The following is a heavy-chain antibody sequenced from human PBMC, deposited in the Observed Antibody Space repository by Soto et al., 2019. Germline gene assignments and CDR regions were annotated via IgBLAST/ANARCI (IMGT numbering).Heavy chain of an antibody. D-gene: IGHD6-19*01. Sequence: LRLSCAASGFTFSSYSMNWVRQAPGKGLEWVSSISSSSSYIYYADSVKGRFTISRDNAKNSLYLQMNSLRAEDTAVYYCASTGAVAGLDALDIWGQGTMVTVSS. CDR1: GFTFSSYS. CDR3: ASTGAVAGLDALDI. V-gene: IGHV3-21*01. J-gene: IGHJ3*02. CDR2: ISSSSSYI.